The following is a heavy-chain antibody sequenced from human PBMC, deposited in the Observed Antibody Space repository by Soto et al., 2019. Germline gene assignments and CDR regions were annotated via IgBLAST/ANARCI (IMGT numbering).Heavy chain of an antibody. CDR3: AKERGYCSSTSCPFDY. J-gene: IGHJ4*02. CDR1: GFTFSSYA. V-gene: IGHV3-23*01. Sequence: GGSLRLSCAASGFTFSSYAMSWVRQAPGKGLEWVSAIIGSGGSTYYADSVKGRFTISRDNSKNTLYLQMNSLRAEDTAVYYCAKERGYCSSTSCPFDYWGQGTLVTVSS. D-gene: IGHD2-2*01. CDR2: IIGSGGST.